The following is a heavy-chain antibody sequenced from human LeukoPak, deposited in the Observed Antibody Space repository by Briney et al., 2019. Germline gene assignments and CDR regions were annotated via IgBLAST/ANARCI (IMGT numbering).Heavy chain of an antibody. Sequence: GGSLRLSCAASGFTFSSYWMSWVRQAPGKGLEWVANIKQDGSEKYYVDSVKGRFTISRDNAKNSLYLQMNRLRAEDTAVYYCAREDSSGYYQGDYWGQGTLVTVSS. V-gene: IGHV3-7*01. CDR1: GFTFSSYW. CDR3: AREDSSGYYQGDY. D-gene: IGHD3-22*01. CDR2: IKQDGSEK. J-gene: IGHJ4*02.